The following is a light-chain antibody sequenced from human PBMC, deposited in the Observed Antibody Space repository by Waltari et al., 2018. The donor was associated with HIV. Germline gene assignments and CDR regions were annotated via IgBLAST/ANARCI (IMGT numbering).Light chain of an antibody. J-gene: IGLJ2*01. CDR2: SDD. CDR3: ETWDDSLTAVV. CDR1: RPNIGRNA. V-gene: IGLV1-44*01. Sequence: QSVLTQPPSASGTPGQRVTIACSGGRPNIGRNAVNWYQQFPGTTPTLLIYSDDQRPSGVPDRFSGSKSAASASLAISGVQSEDEANYYCETWDDSLTAVVFGGGTQLTV.